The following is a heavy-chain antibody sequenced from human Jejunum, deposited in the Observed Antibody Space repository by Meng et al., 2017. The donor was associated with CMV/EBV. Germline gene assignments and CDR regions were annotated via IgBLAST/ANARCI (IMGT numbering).Heavy chain of an antibody. V-gene: IGHV3-7*01. CDR3: GRNRVDY. Sequence: LKVSCAASGFTFSSNWMSWVRQAPGKGLEWVANIKQDGSEKFYVDSVKGRFTISRDNAKNSLYLQMNSLRGDDTGVYYCGRNRVDYWGQGTLVTVSS. D-gene: IGHD3-10*01. CDR1: GFTFSSNW. CDR2: IKQDGSEK. J-gene: IGHJ4*02.